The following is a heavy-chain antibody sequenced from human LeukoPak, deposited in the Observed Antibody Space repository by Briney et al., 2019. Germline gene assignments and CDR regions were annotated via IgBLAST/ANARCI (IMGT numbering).Heavy chain of an antibody. CDR2: ISYDGSNK. D-gene: IGHD6-13*01. V-gene: IGHV3-30-3*01. Sequence: GGSLRLSCAASGFTFSSYAMPWVRQAPGKGLEWVAVISYDGSNKYYADSVKGRFTISRDNSKNTLYLQMNSLRAEDTAVYYCAKDLSIAAAGNGDYWGQGTLVTVSS. CDR3: AKDLSIAAAGNGDY. CDR1: GFTFSSYA. J-gene: IGHJ4*02.